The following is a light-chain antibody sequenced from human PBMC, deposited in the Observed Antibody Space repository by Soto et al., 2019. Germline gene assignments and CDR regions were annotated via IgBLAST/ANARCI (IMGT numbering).Light chain of an antibody. V-gene: IGKV1-5*03. CDR3: QQYSNYYT. Sequence: DIQMSQSPSTLSASVGDRVTITCRASQSISNWLAWYQQKPGKAPKLLIYKASTLQSGVPSRFSGSGSGTEFTLTISSLQPDDFATYYCQQYSNYYTFGQETNLEI. CDR2: KAS. CDR1: QSISNW. J-gene: IGKJ2*01.